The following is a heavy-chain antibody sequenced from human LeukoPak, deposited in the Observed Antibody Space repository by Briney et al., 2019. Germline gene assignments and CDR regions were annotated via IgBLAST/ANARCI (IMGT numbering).Heavy chain of an antibody. CDR2: IYYSGST. Sequence: SETLSLTCTVSGGSISSYYWSWIRQPPGKGLEWIGYIYYSGSTNYNPSLKSRVTISVDTSKNQFSLKLSSVTAADTAGYYCASEYYYGSGSSNDAFDIWGQGTMVTVSS. V-gene: IGHV4-59*08. D-gene: IGHD3-10*01. CDR3: ASEYYYGSGSSNDAFDI. CDR1: GGSISSYY. J-gene: IGHJ3*02.